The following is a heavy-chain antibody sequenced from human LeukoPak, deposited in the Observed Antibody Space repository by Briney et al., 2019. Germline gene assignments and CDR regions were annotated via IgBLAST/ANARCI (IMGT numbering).Heavy chain of an antibody. J-gene: IGHJ1*01. V-gene: IGHV4-4*07. D-gene: IGHD6-13*01. CDR2: IYTSGST. Sequence: SETLSLTCTVSGGSISRYYWSWIRQPAGKGLEWIGRIYTSGSTNYNPSLKSRVTMSVDTSKNQFSLKLSSVTAADTAVYYCARDSDSSSWYGNGAEYFQHWRQGTLVTVSS. CDR3: ARDSDSSSWYGNGAEYFQH. CDR1: GGSISRYY.